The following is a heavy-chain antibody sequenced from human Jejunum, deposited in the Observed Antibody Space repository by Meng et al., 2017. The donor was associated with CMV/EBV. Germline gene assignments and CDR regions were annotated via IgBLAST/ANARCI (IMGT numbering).Heavy chain of an antibody. CDR2: ISPYNGDT. J-gene: IGHJ4*02. Sequence: QVQLVQSGVEVKTPGDSVKVSCKASGYSFTNYGITWIRQAPGQGLEYMGWISPYNGDTNYAPKFQGRVTMTTDTSTSTAYMELRSLRNDDTAVYYCTKGRTVVVIPTGDFDSWGQGTLVTVSS. CDR3: TKGRTVVVIPTGDFDS. CDR1: GYSFTNYG. D-gene: IGHD2-2*01. V-gene: IGHV1-18*01.